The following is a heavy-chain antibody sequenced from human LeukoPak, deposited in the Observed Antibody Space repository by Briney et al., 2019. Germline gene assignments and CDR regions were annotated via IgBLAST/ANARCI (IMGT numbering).Heavy chain of an antibody. CDR1: GFTVSSNY. D-gene: IGHD1-26*01. Sequence: GGSLRLSCAASGFTVSSNYMSWVRQAPGKGLEWVSIIYSSRGTNYADSVKGRLTISRDNSKNTLYLQMNSLRAEDTAMYYCATQWDGGAGAFETWGQGTMVTVSS. J-gene: IGHJ3*02. CDR2: IYSSRGT. CDR3: ATQWDGGAGAFET. V-gene: IGHV3-66*01.